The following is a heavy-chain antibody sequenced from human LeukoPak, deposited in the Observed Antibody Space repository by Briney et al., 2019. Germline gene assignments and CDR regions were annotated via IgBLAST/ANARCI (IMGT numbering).Heavy chain of an antibody. Sequence: GGTLRLSCAASGFTFRKHGMNWVRQAPGKGLEWVSGISPSGDITYYADSVKGRFTISRDKSKNTLYLQMSSLRAEDTAVYYCAKGQISRSDRFDYWGQGTLVTVSS. CDR3: AKGQISRSDRFDY. D-gene: IGHD3-3*02. J-gene: IGHJ4*02. CDR2: ISPSGDIT. V-gene: IGHV3-23*01. CDR1: GFTFRKHG.